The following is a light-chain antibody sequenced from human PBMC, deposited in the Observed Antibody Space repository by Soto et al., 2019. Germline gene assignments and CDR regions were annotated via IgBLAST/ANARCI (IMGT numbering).Light chain of an antibody. CDR2: LNSDGSH. V-gene: IGLV4-69*01. CDR1: SGHRNYA. CDR3: QTWGTGIGV. J-gene: IGLJ2*01. Sequence: LVLTQSPSASASLGASVKLTCTLSSGHRNYAIAWHQQQPEKGPRYLMKLNSDGSHSKGDGIPDRFSGSSSGAERYLTISSLQSEDEADYYCQTWGTGIGVFGGGTKLTVL.